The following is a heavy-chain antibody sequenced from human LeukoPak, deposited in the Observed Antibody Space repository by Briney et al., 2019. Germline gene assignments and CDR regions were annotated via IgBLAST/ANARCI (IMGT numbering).Heavy chain of an antibody. D-gene: IGHD6-13*01. J-gene: IGHJ5*02. V-gene: IGHV1-8*01. CDR2: MNPNSGNT. Sequence: GASVKVSCKASGYTFTSYDINWVRQAPGQGLEWMGWMNPNSGNTGYAQNFQGRVTMTRNTSISTAYMELSSLRSEDTAVYYCARGLRAAALFNWFDPWGQGTLVTVSS. CDR3: ARGLRAAALFNWFDP. CDR1: GYTFTSYD.